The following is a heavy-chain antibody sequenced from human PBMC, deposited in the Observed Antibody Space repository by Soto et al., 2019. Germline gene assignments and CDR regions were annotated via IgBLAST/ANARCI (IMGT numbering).Heavy chain of an antibody. Sequence: QVHLLLQSGAEVKKPGSSVKVSCKASGGTPSNSAISWVRQAPGQELEWMGGIIPVFGLVKYAQNFQGRVKITADESTNTAYMELSSLRPEDTAVYYCAGGRIVVVGSRAYYGMDVWGQGTTVTVSS. CDR3: AGGRIVVVGSRAYYGMDV. CDR1: GGTPSNSA. CDR2: IIPVFGLV. V-gene: IGHV1-69*01. J-gene: IGHJ6*02. D-gene: IGHD3-22*01.